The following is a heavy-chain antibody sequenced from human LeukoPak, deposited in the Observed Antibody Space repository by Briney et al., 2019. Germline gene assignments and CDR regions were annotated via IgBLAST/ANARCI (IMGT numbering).Heavy chain of an antibody. Sequence: GRSLRLSCAASGFTFSSYGMHWVRQAPGKELEWVAVIWYDGSNKYYADSVKGRFTISRDNSKNTLYLQMNSLRAEDTAVYYCAREGSSGWPYYFDYWGQGTLVTVSS. CDR3: AREGSSGWPYYFDY. V-gene: IGHV3-33*01. J-gene: IGHJ4*02. D-gene: IGHD6-19*01. CDR2: IWYDGSNK. CDR1: GFTFSSYG.